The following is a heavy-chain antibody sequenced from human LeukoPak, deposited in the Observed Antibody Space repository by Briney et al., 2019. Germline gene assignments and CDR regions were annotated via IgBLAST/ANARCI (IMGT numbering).Heavy chain of an antibody. CDR1: DYTFTGYY. CDR3: AGDGDTYGYYYYGLDV. J-gene: IGHJ6*02. CDR2: INRNRGGT. V-gene: IGHV1-2*07. Sequence: ASVTVSFKASDYTFTGYYKHWVRPAPGQGVAWMGWINRNRGGTKYASKFKGRVTMTRDTSISTDNMELSSLRSDDTAVYYCAGDGDTYGYYYYGLDVWGQGTTVTVSS. D-gene: IGHD5-18*01.